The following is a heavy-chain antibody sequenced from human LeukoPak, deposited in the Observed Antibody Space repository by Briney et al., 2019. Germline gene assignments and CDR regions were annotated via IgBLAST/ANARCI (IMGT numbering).Heavy chain of an antibody. Sequence: SETLSLTCTVSGYSISSGYYWGWIRQPPGKGLEWIGSIYHSGSTYYNPSLKSRVTISVDTSKNQLSLKLSSVIAADTAVYYCARVRAVCSGGSCRFGPWGQGTLVTVSS. CDR1: GYSISSGYY. J-gene: IGHJ5*02. CDR3: ARVRAVCSGGSCRFGP. D-gene: IGHD2-15*01. CDR2: IYHSGST. V-gene: IGHV4-38-2*02.